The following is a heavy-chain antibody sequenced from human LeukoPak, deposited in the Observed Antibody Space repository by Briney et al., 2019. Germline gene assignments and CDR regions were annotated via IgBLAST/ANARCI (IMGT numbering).Heavy chain of an antibody. D-gene: IGHD2/OR15-2a*01. CDR3: ARHGRGARESWFDP. Sequence: SETLSLTCTVSGGSISSSSYYWGWIRQPPGKGLEWIGSIYYSGSTYYNPSLKSRVTIPVDTSKNQFSLKLSSVTAADTAVYYCARHGRGARESWFDPWGQGTLVTVSS. CDR1: GGSISSSSYY. CDR2: IYYSGST. V-gene: IGHV4-39*01. J-gene: IGHJ5*02.